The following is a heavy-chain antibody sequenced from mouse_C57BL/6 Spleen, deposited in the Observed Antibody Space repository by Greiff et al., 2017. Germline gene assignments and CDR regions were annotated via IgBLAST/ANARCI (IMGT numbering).Heavy chain of an antibody. Sequence: LSISKDNSKSQVFFKMNSLQADDTAIYYCARSDYDDVFDYWGQGTTLTVSS. D-gene: IGHD2-4*01. V-gene: IGHV2-2*01. CDR3: ARSDYDDVFDY. J-gene: IGHJ2*01.